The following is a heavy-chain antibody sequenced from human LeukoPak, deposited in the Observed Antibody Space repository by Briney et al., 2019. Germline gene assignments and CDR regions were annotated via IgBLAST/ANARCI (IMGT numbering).Heavy chain of an antibody. J-gene: IGHJ4*02. Sequence: GESLKISCKGSGYSFTSYWISWVRPMPGKGMEWMGRIDPSDSYTNYSPSFQGHVTLSADKSISTAYLQWSSLEASDTAMYYCARRGYYESSAYLDYWGQGTLVTVSS. CDR1: GYSFTSYW. V-gene: IGHV5-10-1*01. D-gene: IGHD3-22*01. CDR2: IDPSDSYT. CDR3: ARRGYYESSAYLDY.